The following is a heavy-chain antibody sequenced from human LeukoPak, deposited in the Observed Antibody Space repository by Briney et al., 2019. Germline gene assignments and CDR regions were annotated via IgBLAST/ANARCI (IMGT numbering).Heavy chain of an antibody. CDR3: ARPWAGYSSSSGFDY. Sequence: GGSLRLSCAASGFTFSSYAMHWVRQAPGKGLEWAAVISYDGSNKYYADSVKGRFTISRDNSKNTLYLQMNSLRAEDTAVYYCARPWAGYSSSSGFDYWGQGTLVTVSS. D-gene: IGHD6-6*01. CDR2: ISYDGSNK. V-gene: IGHV3-30*04. CDR1: GFTFSSYA. J-gene: IGHJ4*02.